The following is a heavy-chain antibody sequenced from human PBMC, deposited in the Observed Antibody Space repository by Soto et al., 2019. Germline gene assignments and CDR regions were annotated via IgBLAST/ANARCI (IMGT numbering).Heavy chain of an antibody. CDR2: ISAYNGNT. CDR1: GYTFTSYG. J-gene: IGHJ4*03. V-gene: IGHV1-18*04. CDR3: ARDTRPHGDYRY. Sequence: ASLNVSCKAPGYTFTSYGIRWVRQAPGQGLEWMGWISAYNGNTNYAQKLQGRVTMTTDTSTSTAYMELRSLRSDDTAVYYCARDTRPHGDYRYWGQGTMVTVSS. D-gene: IGHD4-17*01.